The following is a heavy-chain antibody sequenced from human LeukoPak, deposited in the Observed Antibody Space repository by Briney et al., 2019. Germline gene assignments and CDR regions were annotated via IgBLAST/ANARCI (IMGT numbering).Heavy chain of an antibody. J-gene: IGHJ6*03. Sequence: GGSLRLSCAASGFTFSSYAIHWVRQAPGKGLEWVAVISYDGSNKYYADSVKGRFTISRDNSKNTLYLQMNSLRAEDTAVYYCARHPTIFGVVIIRYYYYMDVWGKGTTVTVSS. CDR1: GFTFSSYA. CDR3: ARHPTIFGVVIIRYYYYMDV. CDR2: ISYDGSNK. D-gene: IGHD3-3*01. V-gene: IGHV3-30*04.